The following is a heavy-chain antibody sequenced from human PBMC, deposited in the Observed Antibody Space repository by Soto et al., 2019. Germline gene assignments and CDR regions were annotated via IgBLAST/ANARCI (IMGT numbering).Heavy chain of an antibody. CDR1: GFTFSSYA. CDR2: ISGSGGST. J-gene: IGHJ4*02. V-gene: IGHV3-23*01. Sequence: EVQLLESGGGLVQPGGSLRLSCAASGFTFSSYAMSWVRQAPGKGLEWVSAISGSGGSTYYADSVKGRFTISRDNSKNTLYLQMNSRRAADTAVDYCAEDGTVTTFDYWGQGTLVTVSS. CDR3: AEDGTVTTFDY. D-gene: IGHD4-4*01.